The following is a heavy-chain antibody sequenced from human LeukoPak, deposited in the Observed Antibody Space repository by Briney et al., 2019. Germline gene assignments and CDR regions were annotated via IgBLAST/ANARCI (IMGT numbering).Heavy chain of an antibody. CDR2: ISSSGSTI. J-gene: IGHJ4*02. V-gene: IGHV3-48*04. CDR1: GFTFSGSA. Sequence: GGSLRLSCAASGFTFSGSAMHWVRQAPGKGLEWVSYISSSGSTIYYADSVKGRFTISRDNAKNSLYLQMNSLRAEDTAVYYCARVRGIAAVFDYWGQGTLVTVSS. CDR3: ARVRGIAAVFDY. D-gene: IGHD6-13*01.